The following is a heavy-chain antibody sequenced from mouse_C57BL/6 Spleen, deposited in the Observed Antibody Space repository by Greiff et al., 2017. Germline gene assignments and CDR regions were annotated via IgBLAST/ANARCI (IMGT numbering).Heavy chain of an antibody. D-gene: IGHD4-1*01. V-gene: IGHV2-2*01. Sequence: VQLQQSGPGLVQPSQSLSITCTVSGFSLTSYGVHWVRQSPGKGLEWLGVIWGGGSTDYNAAFISRLSISKDNSKSQVFFKMNSLQADDTAIYYCARKRNWDEMDWFAYWGQGTLVTVSA. CDR2: IWGGGST. CDR3: ARKRNWDEMDWFAY. J-gene: IGHJ3*01. CDR1: GFSLTSYG.